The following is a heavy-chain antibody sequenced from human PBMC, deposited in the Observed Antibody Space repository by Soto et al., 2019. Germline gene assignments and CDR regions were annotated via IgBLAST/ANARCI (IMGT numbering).Heavy chain of an antibody. D-gene: IGHD4-17*01. CDR2: IIPILGIA. Sequence: RKTPGQGLEWMGRIIPILGIANYAQKFQGRVTITADKSTSTAYMELSSLRSEDTAVYYCAGLYYGDYFVAFDIWGQGTMVTVSS. V-gene: IGHV1-69*02. J-gene: IGHJ3*02. CDR3: AGLYYGDYFVAFDI.